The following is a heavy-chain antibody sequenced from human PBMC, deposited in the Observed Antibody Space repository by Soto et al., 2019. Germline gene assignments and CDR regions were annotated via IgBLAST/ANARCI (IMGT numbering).Heavy chain of an antibody. CDR1: GFTFTDSA. D-gene: IGHD6-6*01. CDR3: AADLHSSYGFFDY. V-gene: IGHV1-58*02. CDR2: IVVVSGDT. Sequence: SVKVSCKASGFTFTDSAMHWARPARRQSLDWIGSIVVVSGDTPHAPKFPGRVDITTDMSTRTAHMWVSSLRPEDTAVHYSAADLHSSYGFFDYWGQGTLVTVSS. J-gene: IGHJ4*02.